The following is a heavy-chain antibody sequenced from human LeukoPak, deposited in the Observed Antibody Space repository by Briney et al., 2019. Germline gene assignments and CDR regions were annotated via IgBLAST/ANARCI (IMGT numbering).Heavy chain of an antibody. CDR2: ISGSGDNS. CDR1: GFIFSSYT. V-gene: IGHV3-23*01. D-gene: IGHD4-17*01. Sequence: GGSLRLSCTASGFIFSSYTMSWVRQSPGWGLEWVSTISGSGDNSYYADSVKGRFTISRDNSKNTLYLQMNSLRVEDTAVFYCAKDSPSAPVTSVWGQGTLVTVSS. CDR3: AKDSPSAPVTSV. J-gene: IGHJ4*02.